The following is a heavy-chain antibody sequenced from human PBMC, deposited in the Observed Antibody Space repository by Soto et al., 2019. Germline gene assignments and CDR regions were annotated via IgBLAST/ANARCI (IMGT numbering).Heavy chain of an antibody. V-gene: IGHV1-18*04. CDR1: GYTFTSYG. CDR3: AGSLYYYDSSGYLDY. CDR2: ISAYNGNT. D-gene: IGHD3-22*01. Sequence: GASVKVSCKASGYTFTSYGISWVRQAPRQGLEWMGWISAYNGNTNYAQKLQGRVTMTTDTSTSTAYMELRSLRSDDTAVYYCAGSLYYYDSSGYLDYWGQGTLVTVSS. J-gene: IGHJ4*02.